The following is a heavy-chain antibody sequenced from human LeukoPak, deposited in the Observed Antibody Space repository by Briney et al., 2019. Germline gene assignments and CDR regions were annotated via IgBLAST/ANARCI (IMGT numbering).Heavy chain of an antibody. CDR1: GYTFTSYD. V-gene: IGHV1-8*03. D-gene: IGHD2-2*01. Sequence: ASVKVSCKASGYTFTSYDINWVRQATGQGLEWMGWVNPNSGNTGYAQKFQGRVTITRNTSISTAYMELSSLRSEDTAVYYCARCGVVPAGYYYYMDVWGKGTTVTVSS. J-gene: IGHJ6*03. CDR2: VNPNSGNT. CDR3: ARCGVVPAGYYYYMDV.